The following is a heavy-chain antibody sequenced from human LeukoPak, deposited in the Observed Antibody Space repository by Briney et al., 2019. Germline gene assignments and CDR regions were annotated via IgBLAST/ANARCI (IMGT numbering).Heavy chain of an antibody. Sequence: GESLKISCKGSGYSFTSYWIGWVRQMPGKGLEWMGIIYPGDSDTRYSPSFQGQVTISADKSISTAYLQWSSLKASDTAMYCCARHSGWLRHYYGMDVWGQGTTVTVSS. CDR3: ARHSGWLRHYYGMDV. CDR2: IYPGDSDT. D-gene: IGHD3-10*01. CDR1: GYSFTSYW. V-gene: IGHV5-51*01. J-gene: IGHJ6*02.